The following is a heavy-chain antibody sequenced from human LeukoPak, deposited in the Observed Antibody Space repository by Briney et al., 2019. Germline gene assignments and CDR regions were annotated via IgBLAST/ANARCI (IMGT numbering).Heavy chain of an antibody. J-gene: IGHJ5*02. Sequence: SETLSLTCTVSGYSISSGCYWGWIRQPPGKGLEWIGSIYHSGSSCYNPSLNSRVTISVDTSKNQFSLKLSSVTAADTAVYYCARGYSSSWYPNWFDPWGQGTLVTASS. V-gene: IGHV4-38-2*02. CDR2: IYHSGSS. D-gene: IGHD6-13*01. CDR1: GYSISSGCY. CDR3: ARGYSSSWYPNWFDP.